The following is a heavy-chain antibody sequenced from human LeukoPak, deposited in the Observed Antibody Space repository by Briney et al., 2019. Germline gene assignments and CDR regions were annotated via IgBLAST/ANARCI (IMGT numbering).Heavy chain of an antibody. J-gene: IGHJ4*02. CDR2: MYYSGST. Sequence: SETLSLTCTVSGGSISAFSWSWIRQPPGKGLEWIGYMYYSGSTDYNPSLKSRITISFDTSKNQFSLNLSSVTAADTAVYYCARALTWYYFDYWGQGTLVTVSS. CDR3: ARALTWYYFDY. CDR1: GGSISAFS. V-gene: IGHV4-59*08. D-gene: IGHD2-21*02.